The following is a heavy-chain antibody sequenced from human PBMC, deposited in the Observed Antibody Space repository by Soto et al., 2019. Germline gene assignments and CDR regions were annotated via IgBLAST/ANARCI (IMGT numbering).Heavy chain of an antibody. CDR2: INAGNGNT. CDR1: GYTFTSYA. V-gene: IGHV1-3*01. Sequence: QVQLVQSGAEVKKPGASVKVSCKASGYTFTSYAMHWVRQAPGQRLEWLGWINAGNGNTKYSQKCHGRFTITRDTSASTAYMELSSLRSEDTAVYYCAAPSGVTSQNYYYYGMDVWGQGTTVTVSS. CDR3: AAPSGVTSQNYYYYGMDV. D-gene: IGHD1-26*01. J-gene: IGHJ6*02.